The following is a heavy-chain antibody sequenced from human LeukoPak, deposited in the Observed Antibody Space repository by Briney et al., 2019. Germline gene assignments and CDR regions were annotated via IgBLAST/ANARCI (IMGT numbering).Heavy chain of an antibody. D-gene: IGHD6-25*01. J-gene: IGHJ4*02. CDR2: IYYTGIT. Sequence: SETLSLTCIVSGGSISRSTYYWGWIRQPPGKGLEWIGSIYYTGITYYNPSLKSRVTISVDTSKNQFSLKLSSVTAADTAVYYCARDSSGGLNWGQGTLVTVSS. V-gene: IGHV4-39*07. CDR3: ARDSSGGLN. CDR1: GGSISRSTYY.